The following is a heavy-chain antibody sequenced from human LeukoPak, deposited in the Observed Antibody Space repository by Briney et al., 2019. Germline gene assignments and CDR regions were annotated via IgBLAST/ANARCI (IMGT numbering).Heavy chain of an antibody. D-gene: IGHD6-13*01. CDR2: ISGASRSI. CDR3: ARPLAGLIAAAWDY. Sequence: PGGSLRLPCAASGFTFSTYSMNWVRQAPGKGLEWVSSISGASRSIYYAESVRGRFTISRDNAKNSLYLQMNSLRAEDTAVYYCARPLAGLIAAAWDYWGQGSLVTVSS. CDR1: GFTFSTYS. J-gene: IGHJ4*02. V-gene: IGHV3-21*01.